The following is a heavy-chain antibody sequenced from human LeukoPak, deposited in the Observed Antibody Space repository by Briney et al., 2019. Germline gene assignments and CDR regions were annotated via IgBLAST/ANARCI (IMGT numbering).Heavy chain of an antibody. Sequence: PGGSLRLSXAASGFTFSSYGMHWVRQAPGKGLEWVAVIWYDGSNKYYADSVKGRFTISRDNSKNTLYLQMNSLRAEDTAVYYCARGREQQLATYYFDYWGQGTLVTVSS. D-gene: IGHD6-13*01. CDR2: IWYDGSNK. CDR3: ARGREQQLATYYFDY. CDR1: GFTFSSYG. V-gene: IGHV3-33*01. J-gene: IGHJ4*02.